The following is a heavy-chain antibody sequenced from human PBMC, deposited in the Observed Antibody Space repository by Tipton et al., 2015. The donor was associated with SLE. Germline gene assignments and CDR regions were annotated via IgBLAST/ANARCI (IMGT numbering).Heavy chain of an antibody. Sequence: GLVKPSETLSLTCTVSGGSISSYFWSWIRQPPGKGLEWIGSIYFSGVTNYNPSLESRLDISVDTSGRLFFLRLSSMTAADTAVYYCARLGYCTGDTVCFTGIDQWGQGTLVTVSS. D-gene: IGHD2-8*02. J-gene: IGHJ5*02. CDR2: IYFSGVT. CDR1: GGSISSYF. V-gene: IGHV4-59*08. CDR3: ARLGYCTGDTVCFTGIDQ.